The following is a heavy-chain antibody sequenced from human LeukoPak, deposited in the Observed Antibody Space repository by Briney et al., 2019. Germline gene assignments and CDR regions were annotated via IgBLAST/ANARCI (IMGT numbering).Heavy chain of an antibody. J-gene: IGHJ4*02. V-gene: IGHV1-2*02. D-gene: IGHD5-18*01. Sequence: ASVKVSCKASGYTFTNSYIHWVRQAPGQGLEWMGWINPNSGGTNYAQKFQGRVTMTRDTSISTAYMELSRLRSDDTAVYYCARGVREDTAMVSNWGQGTLVTVSS. CDR3: ARGVREDTAMVSN. CDR2: INPNSGGT. CDR1: GYTFTNSY.